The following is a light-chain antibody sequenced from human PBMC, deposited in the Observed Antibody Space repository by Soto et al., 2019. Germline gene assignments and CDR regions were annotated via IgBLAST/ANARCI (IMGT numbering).Light chain of an antibody. V-gene: IGKV3-15*01. Sequence: DIVMTQSPATLSVSPGERATLSCRASQSMSNNLAWYQQKPGQAPRLLIYGACTRDTGIPDRFSGSGSGTEFTLTISSLQSEDFAIYYCQQYHNWPPFTFGQGTRLEIK. J-gene: IGKJ5*01. CDR2: GAC. CDR3: QQYHNWPPFT. CDR1: QSMSNN.